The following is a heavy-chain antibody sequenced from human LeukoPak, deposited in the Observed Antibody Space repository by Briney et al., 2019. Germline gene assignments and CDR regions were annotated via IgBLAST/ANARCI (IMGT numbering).Heavy chain of an antibody. D-gene: IGHD1-26*01. Sequence: ASVKVSCKASGYTFTDYYIHWVRQAPGQGLEWMGWIHPNTVVTNFVQKFQGRVTLTRDTSISTAYMELSRLRSDDTALYYCARGTKDILGPVDYWGQGTLVTVSS. V-gene: IGHV1-2*02. CDR3: ARGTKDILGPVDY. J-gene: IGHJ4*02. CDR2: IHPNTVVT. CDR1: GYTFTDYY.